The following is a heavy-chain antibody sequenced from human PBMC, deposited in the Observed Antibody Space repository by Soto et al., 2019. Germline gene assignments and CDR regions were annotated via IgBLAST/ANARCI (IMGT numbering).Heavy chain of an antibody. CDR1: GGSISSHY. J-gene: IGHJ6*02. CDR2: IDYSGST. V-gene: IGHV4-59*08. CDR3: ASRSSGWYYGMDV. D-gene: IGHD6-19*01. Sequence: QVQLQESDPGLVKPSETLSLTCTVSGGSISSHYWSWIRQPPGKGLEWIGYIDYSGSTNYNPSLKNRVTISVDTSKNQFSLKLSSVTAADTAVYYCASRSSGWYYGMDVWGQGTTVTVSS.